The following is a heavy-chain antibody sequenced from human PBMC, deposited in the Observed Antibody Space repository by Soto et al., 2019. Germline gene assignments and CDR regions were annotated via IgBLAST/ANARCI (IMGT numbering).Heavy chain of an antibody. J-gene: IGHJ3*02. CDR3: ARDGNGYAFDI. CDR2: IYYSGST. Sequence: SETLSLTCTVSGGSISSGDYYWSWIRQPPGKGLEWIGYIYYSGSTYYNPSLESRVTISVDTSKNQFSLKLSSVTAADTAVYYCARDGNGYAFDIWGQGTMVTVSS. V-gene: IGHV4-30-4*01. D-gene: IGHD2-8*01. CDR1: GGSISSGDYY.